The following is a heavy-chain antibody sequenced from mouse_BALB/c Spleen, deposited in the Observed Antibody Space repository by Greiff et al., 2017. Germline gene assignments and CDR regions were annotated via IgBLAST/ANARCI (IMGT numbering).Heavy chain of an antibody. CDR1: GFTFSSFG. CDR3: ARKRGDYAMDY. V-gene: IGHV5-17*02. CDR2: ISSGSSTI. Sequence: VESGGGLVQPGGSRKLSCAASGFTFSSFGMHWVRQAPEKGLEWVAYISSGSSTIYYADTVKGRFTISRDNPKNTLFLQMTSLRSEDTAMYYCARKRGDYAMDYWGQGTSVTVSS. J-gene: IGHJ4*01.